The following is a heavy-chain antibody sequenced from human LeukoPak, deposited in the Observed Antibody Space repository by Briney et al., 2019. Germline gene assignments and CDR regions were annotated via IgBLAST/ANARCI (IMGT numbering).Heavy chain of an antibody. CDR3: ATDYDFWSGD. CDR2: IIPIFGTA. Sequence: GASVKVSCKASGGTFSSYAISWVRQAPGQGLEWMGGIIPIFGTANYAQKFLGRVTITADESTSTAYMELSSLRSEDTAVYYCATDYDFWSGDWGQGTLVTVSS. V-gene: IGHV1-69*13. J-gene: IGHJ4*02. CDR1: GGTFSSYA. D-gene: IGHD3-3*01.